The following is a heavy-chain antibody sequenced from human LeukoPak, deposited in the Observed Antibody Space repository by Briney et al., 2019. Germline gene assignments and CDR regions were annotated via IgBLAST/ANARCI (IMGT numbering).Heavy chain of an antibody. CDR3: AHSRAYYDFWSGYYYFDY. D-gene: IGHD3-3*01. V-gene: IGHV2-5*02. Sequence: SGPTLVNPTQTLTLTCTFSGFSLSTSGVGVVWIRQPPGKALEWLALIYWDDDKRYSPSLKSRLTITKDTSKNQVVLTMTNMDPVDTATYYCAHSRAYYDFWSGYYYFDYWGQGTLVTVSS. CDR2: IYWDDDK. J-gene: IGHJ4*02. CDR1: GFSLSTSGVG.